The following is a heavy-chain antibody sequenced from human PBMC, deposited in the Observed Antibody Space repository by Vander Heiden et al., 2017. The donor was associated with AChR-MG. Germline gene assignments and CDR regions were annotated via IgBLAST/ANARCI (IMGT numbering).Heavy chain of an antibody. V-gene: IGHV3-23*01. CDR1: GFTFSSYA. CDR2: ISGGGGST. D-gene: IGHD3-10*01. Sequence: EVQLLESGGGLVQPGGSLRLSCAASGFTFSSYAMGWVRQAPGKGLEWVSAISGGGGSTYYADSVKGRFTISRDNSKNTLYLQINRLRAEDTAVYYCAKVRFGPSAPFDYWGQGTLVTVSS. CDR3: AKVRFGPSAPFDY. J-gene: IGHJ4*02.